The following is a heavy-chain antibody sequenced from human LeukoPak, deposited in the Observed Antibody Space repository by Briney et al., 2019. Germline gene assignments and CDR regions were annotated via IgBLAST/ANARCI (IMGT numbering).Heavy chain of an antibody. J-gene: IGHJ3*02. CDR2: ISSSSSYI. D-gene: IGHD2-21*01. CDR3: AKRPRDCGAFDI. Sequence: GGSLRLSCAASGFTLSSYSMNWVRQAPGKGLEWVSSISSSSSYIYYADSVKGRFTISRDNSKNTLYLQMNSLGDEDTAVYYCAKRPRDCGAFDIWGQGTMVTVS. CDR1: GFTLSSYS. V-gene: IGHV3-21*04.